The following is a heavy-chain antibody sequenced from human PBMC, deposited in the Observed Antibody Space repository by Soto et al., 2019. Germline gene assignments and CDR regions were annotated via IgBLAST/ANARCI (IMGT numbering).Heavy chain of an antibody. CDR1: GYTFTSYG. D-gene: IGHD6-19*01. CDR3: ARVYSSGWYGLYYFDY. Sequence: ASVKVSCKASGYTFTSYGISWVRQAPGQGLEWMGWINPNSGNTNYAQKFQGRVTMTRNTSISTAYMELSSLRSEDTAVYYCARVYSSGWYGLYYFDYWGQGTLVTVSS. V-gene: IGHV1-8*02. CDR2: INPNSGNT. J-gene: IGHJ4*02.